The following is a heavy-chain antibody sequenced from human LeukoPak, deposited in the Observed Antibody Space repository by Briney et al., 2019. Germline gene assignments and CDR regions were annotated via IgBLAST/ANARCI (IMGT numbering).Heavy chain of an antibody. D-gene: IGHD3-22*01. CDR3: ARAGNYRFDY. CDR1: GFTFSSSW. Sequence: AGESLRLSCVASGFTFSSSWMHWVRQAPGKGLEWVSRINSDGSPIDYADYVKGRFTISTDNAKNTLYLQMNSLRAEDTAVYYCARAGNYRFDYWGQGSLVTVSS. V-gene: IGHV3-74*01. CDR2: INSDGSPI. J-gene: IGHJ4*02.